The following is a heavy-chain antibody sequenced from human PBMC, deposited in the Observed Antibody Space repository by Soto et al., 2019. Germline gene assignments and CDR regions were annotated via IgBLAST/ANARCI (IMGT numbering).Heavy chain of an antibody. D-gene: IGHD3-9*01. CDR1: GFTFTSSA. V-gene: IGHV1-58*02. J-gene: IGHJ5*02. Sequence: SVKVSCKASGFTFTSSAMQWVRQARGQRLEWIGWIVVGSGNTNYAQKFQERVTITRDMSTSTAYMELSSLRSEDTAVYYCDAWARHRNDILTGYYPPWFDPWGQGTLVTVSA. CDR3: DAWARHRNDILTGYYPPWFDP. CDR2: IVVGSGNT.